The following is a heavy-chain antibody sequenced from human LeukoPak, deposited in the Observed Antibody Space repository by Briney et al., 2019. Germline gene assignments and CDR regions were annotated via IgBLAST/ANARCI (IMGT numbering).Heavy chain of an antibody. CDR3: ARVDSPESGVDWFDP. V-gene: IGHV4-61*02. CDR2: IYTSGST. Sequence: SQTLSLTCTVSGGSISSGSYYWSWIRQPAGKGLEWIGRIYTSGSTNYNPSLKSRVTISVDTSENQFSLKLSSVTAADTAVYYCARVDSPESGVDWFDPWGQGTLVTVSS. CDR1: GGSISSGSYY. D-gene: IGHD2-8*01. J-gene: IGHJ5*02.